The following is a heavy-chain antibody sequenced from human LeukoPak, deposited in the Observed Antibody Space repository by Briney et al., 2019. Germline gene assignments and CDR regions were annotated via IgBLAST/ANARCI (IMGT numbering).Heavy chain of an antibody. D-gene: IGHD5-18*01. CDR2: IGSSSSYI. Sequence: GGSLRLSCAASEFTFSTYSMNWVRQAPGKGLEWVSSIGSSSSYIYYADSVKGRFTISRDDAKNSLYLQMNSLRAEDTAVYYCARGENNYGYYYFDYWGQGTLVTVSS. J-gene: IGHJ4*02. V-gene: IGHV3-21*01. CDR1: EFTFSTYS. CDR3: ARGENNYGYYYFDY.